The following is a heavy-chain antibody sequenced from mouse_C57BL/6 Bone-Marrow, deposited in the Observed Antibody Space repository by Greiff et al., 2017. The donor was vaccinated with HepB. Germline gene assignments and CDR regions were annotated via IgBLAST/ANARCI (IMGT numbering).Heavy chain of an antibody. J-gene: IGHJ3*01. CDR1: GYTFTSYW. D-gene: IGHD3-2*02. CDR3: AREENSSGYVAWFAY. CDR2: IYPGSGST. V-gene: IGHV1-55*01. Sequence: VQLQQPGAELVKPVASVKMSCKASGYTFTSYWITWVKQRPGQGLEWIGDIYPGSGSTNYNEKFKSKATLTVDTSSSTAYMQLSSLTSEDSAVYYCAREENSSGYVAWFAYWGQGTLVTVSA.